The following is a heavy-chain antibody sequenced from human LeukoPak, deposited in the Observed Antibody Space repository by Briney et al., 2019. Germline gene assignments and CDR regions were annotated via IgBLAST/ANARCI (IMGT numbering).Heavy chain of an antibody. J-gene: IGHJ4*02. CDR2: IRSKANSYAT. D-gene: IGHD3-22*01. CDR3: TTPYYDSSGYYYYFDY. V-gene: IGHV3-73*01. Sequence: GGSLRLSCAASGFTFSGSAMHWVRQASGKGLEWVGRIRSKANSYATAYAASVKGRFTISRDDSKNTAYLQMNSLKTEDTAVYYCTTPYYDSSGYYYYFDYWGQGTLVTVSS. CDR1: GFTFSGSA.